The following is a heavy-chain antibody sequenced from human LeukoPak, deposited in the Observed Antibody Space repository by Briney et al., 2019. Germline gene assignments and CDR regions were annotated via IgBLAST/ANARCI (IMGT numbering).Heavy chain of an antibody. CDR2: MYYSGTT. V-gene: IGHV4-39*01. Sequence: PSETLSLTCTVSGGSISSSSYYWGWIRQPPGKGLEWIGSMYYSGTTYYNPSLESRVTISVDTSKNQFSLNLTSVTAADTAVYYCARPGTRNWNGGVDYWGQGTLVTVSS. D-gene: IGHD1-1*01. CDR1: GGSISSSSYY. J-gene: IGHJ4*02. CDR3: ARPGTRNWNGGVDY.